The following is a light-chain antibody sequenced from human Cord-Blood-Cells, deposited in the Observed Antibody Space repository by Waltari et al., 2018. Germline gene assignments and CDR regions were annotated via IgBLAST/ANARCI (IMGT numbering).Light chain of an antibody. CDR1: SRDVGSYNL. J-gene: IGLJ3*02. CDR2: EGG. CDR3: CSYAGSSAWV. Sequence: QSALTQPASVSGSPGQSITISCTGTSRDVGSYNLVSWYQQHPGKAPKLMIYEGGKRPPGVSNRFSGSKSGNTASLTISGLQAEDEADYYCCSYAGSSAWVFGGGTKLTVL. V-gene: IGLV2-23*01.